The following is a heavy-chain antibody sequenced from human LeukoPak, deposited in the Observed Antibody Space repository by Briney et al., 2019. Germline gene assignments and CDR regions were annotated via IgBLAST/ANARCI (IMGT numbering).Heavy chain of an antibody. J-gene: IGHJ4*02. D-gene: IGHD3/OR15-3a*01. Sequence: GASVKVSCKASGYTFTGYYMHWVRQAPGQGLEWMGWINPNSGGTNYAQKFQGRVTMTRDTSISTAYMELSRLRSDDTAVYYCARLVASDFWTGQEYWGQGTLVTVSS. CDR2: INPNSGGT. V-gene: IGHV1-2*02. CDR1: GYTFTGYY. CDR3: ARLVASDFWTGQEY.